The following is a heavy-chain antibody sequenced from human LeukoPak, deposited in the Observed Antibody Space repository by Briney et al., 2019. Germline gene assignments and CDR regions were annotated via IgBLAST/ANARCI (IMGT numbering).Heavy chain of an antibody. CDR1: GFTFSTYA. J-gene: IGHJ4*02. V-gene: IGHV3-64*01. D-gene: IGHD2-8*01. CDR2: ISDDGSGT. CDR3: ARRYCTSSGCSAFDS. Sequence: SGGSLRLSCAASGFTFSTYAMHWVRQAPGKGLEYVSAISDDGSGTYYANSVKGRFTISRDNSRNTLYLQMGGLRFEDMAVYFCARRYCTSSGCSAFDSWGQGTLVTVSS.